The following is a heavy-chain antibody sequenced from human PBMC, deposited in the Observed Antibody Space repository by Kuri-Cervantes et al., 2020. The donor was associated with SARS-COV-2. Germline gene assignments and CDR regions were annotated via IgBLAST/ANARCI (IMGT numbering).Heavy chain of an antibody. V-gene: IGHV3-66*03. CDR2: IYSCGST. D-gene: IGHD2/OR15-2a*01. Sequence: GGSLRLSCAASGFTVSSNYMSWVRQAPGKGLEWVSVIYSCGSTYYADSVKGRFTISRDNSKSTLYLQMNNLRTEDSAVYYCANSYYDTTTVPRLDYWGQGTLVTVSS. CDR1: GFTVSSNY. CDR3: ANSYYDTTTVPRLDY. J-gene: IGHJ4*02.